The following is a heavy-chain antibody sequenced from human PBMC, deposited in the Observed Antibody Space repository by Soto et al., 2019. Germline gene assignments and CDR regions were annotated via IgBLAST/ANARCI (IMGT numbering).Heavy chain of an antibody. CDR3: ARXAYCGGDCEQADAFDI. J-gene: IGHJ3*02. CDR1: GGSISSGGYS. V-gene: IGHV4-30-2*01. CDR2: IYHSGST. D-gene: IGHD2-21*02. Sequence: SETLSLTCAVSGGSISSGGYSWSWIRQPPGKGLEWIGYIYHSGSTYYNPSLKSRVTISVDRSKNQFSLKLSSVTAADTAVYYCARXAYCGGDCEQADAFDIWGQGTMVTVSS.